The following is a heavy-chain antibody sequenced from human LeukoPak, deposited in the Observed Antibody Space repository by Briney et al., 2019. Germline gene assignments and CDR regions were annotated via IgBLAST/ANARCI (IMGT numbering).Heavy chain of an antibody. D-gene: IGHD6-13*01. CDR1: GFTFSSYA. CDR3: AKAPGYSNSWLDY. V-gene: IGHV3-23*01. CDR2: INGSGGST. Sequence: GGSLRLSCAASGFTFSSYAMSWVRQAPGKGLEWVSDINGSGGSTYYADSVKGRFTISRDNSKNTLYLQMNSLRAEDTAVYYCAKAPGYSNSWLDYWGQGTLVTVSS. J-gene: IGHJ4*02.